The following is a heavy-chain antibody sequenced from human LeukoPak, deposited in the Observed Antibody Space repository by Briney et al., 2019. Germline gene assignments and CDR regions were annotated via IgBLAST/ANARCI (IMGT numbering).Heavy chain of an antibody. D-gene: IGHD7-27*01. V-gene: IGHV3-23*01. J-gene: IGHJ2*01. Sequence: HPGGSLRLSCAASGFTFSSYAMSWVRQAPGKGLEWVSAISGSGGSTYYADSVKGRFTISRDNSENTLYLQMNSLRAEDTAVYYCAKDTNWGARSYWYFDLWGRGTLVTVSS. CDR1: GFTFSSYA. CDR3: AKDTNWGARSYWYFDL. CDR2: ISGSGGST.